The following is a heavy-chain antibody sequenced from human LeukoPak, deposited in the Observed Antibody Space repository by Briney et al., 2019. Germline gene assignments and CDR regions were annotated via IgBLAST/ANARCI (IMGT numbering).Heavy chain of an antibody. CDR3: TRDIDDVLTGDDAFDV. Sequence: GGSLRLSCAGSGFTFSGYSLDWVRQAPGTGLEWVSSITSSGSSMYYADSVKGRFTISRDNAESSVYLQMNSLRVDDTGLYYCTRDIDDVLTGDDAFDVWGQGTVVTVSS. D-gene: IGHD3-9*01. J-gene: IGHJ3*01. CDR1: GFTFSGYS. CDR2: ITSSGSSM. V-gene: IGHV3-21*03.